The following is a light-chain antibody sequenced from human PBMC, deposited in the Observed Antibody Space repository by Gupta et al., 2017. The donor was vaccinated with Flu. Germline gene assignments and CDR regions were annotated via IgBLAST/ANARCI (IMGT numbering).Light chain of an antibody. CDR3: QRYDNLPYT. CDR1: QDISNY. CDR2: DAS. V-gene: IGKV1-33*01. J-gene: IGKJ2*01. Sequence: DIQMTQSLSSLSASVGDRVTITCQASQDISNYLNWYQQKPGKAPKLLIYDASNLETGVPSRFSGSGSGTDFTLTISSLQPEDIATYYCQRYDNLPYTFGQGTKLEIK.